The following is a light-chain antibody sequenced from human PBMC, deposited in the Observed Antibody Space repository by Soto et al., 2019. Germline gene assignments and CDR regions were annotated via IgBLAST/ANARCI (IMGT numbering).Light chain of an antibody. CDR1: SSNIGNNY. CDR3: GTWDSSLIAL. J-gene: IGLJ2*01. V-gene: IGLV1-51*02. Sequence: QSVLTQPPSVSAAPGQKVTISCSGSSSNIGNNYVSWYQQLPGTAPKLLIYENNKRPSGIPDRFSGSKSGTSATLGITGLQTGDEADYYCGTWDSSLIALFGRGTKLTVL. CDR2: ENN.